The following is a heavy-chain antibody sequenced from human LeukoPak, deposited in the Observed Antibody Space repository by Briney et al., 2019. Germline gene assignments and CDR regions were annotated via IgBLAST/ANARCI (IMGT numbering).Heavy chain of an antibody. V-gene: IGHV1-18*01. CDR2: ISAYNGNT. Sequence: ASVKVSCKSSGYTFTSYGISWVRQAPGQGLEWMGWISAYNGNTNYAQKFQGWVTMTRDTSISTAYMELSRLRSDDTAVYYCARYSSGWLDAFDIWGQGTMVTVSS. D-gene: IGHD6-19*01. CDR3: ARYSSGWLDAFDI. CDR1: GYTFTSYG. J-gene: IGHJ3*02.